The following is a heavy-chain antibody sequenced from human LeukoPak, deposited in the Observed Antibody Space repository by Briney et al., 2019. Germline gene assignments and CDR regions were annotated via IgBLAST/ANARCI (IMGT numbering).Heavy chain of an antibody. CDR3: AKHLHLWASFDS. CDR1: GFTSSSST. J-gene: IGHJ4*02. CDR2: IGTSNAGT. D-gene: IGHD5-18*01. V-gene: IGHV3-23*01. Sequence: GGSLRLSCAASGFTSSSSTMSWVRQAPGKGLEWVSTIGTSNAGTYYADSVKGRFTISRDNPRYTLYLHMTSLRAEDTAIYYCAKHLHLWASFDSWGQGTLVTVSS.